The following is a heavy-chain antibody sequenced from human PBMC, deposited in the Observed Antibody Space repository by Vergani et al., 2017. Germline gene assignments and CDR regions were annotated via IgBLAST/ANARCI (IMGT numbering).Heavy chain of an antibody. CDR3: ARERSGWYQAFDI. CDR1: GDSISSRTYY. D-gene: IGHD6-19*01. V-gene: IGHV4-39*07. CDR2: TYYSGST. J-gene: IGHJ3*02. Sequence: QLQMQESGPGLVKPPETLSLTCTVSGDSISSRTYYWGWIRQPPGKGLEWIGSTYYSGSTYYNTSLESRVTISVDTSKNQFYLRLSSVTAADTAVYYCARERSGWYQAFDIWGQGTMVTVSS.